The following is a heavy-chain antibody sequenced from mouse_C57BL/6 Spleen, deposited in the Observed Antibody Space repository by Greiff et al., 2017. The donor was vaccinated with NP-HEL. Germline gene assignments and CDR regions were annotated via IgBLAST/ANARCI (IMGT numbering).Heavy chain of an antibody. V-gene: IGHV1-53*01. D-gene: IGHD1-1*01. J-gene: IGHJ3*01. CDR3: ARSGLYYDSSYGAWFAY. Sequence: QVQLKQPGTELVKPGASVKLSCKASGYTFTSYWMHWVKQRPGQGLEWIGNINPSNGGTNYNEKFKSKATLTVDKSSSTAYMQLSSLTSEDSAVYYCARSGLYYDSSYGAWFAYWGQGTLVTVSA. CDR2: INPSNGGT. CDR1: GYTFTSYW.